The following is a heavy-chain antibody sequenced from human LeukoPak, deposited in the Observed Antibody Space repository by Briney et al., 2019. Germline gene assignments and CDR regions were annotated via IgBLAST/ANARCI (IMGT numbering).Heavy chain of an antibody. CDR3: ARDLNNWNPQDY. CDR1: GGTFSSYA. D-gene: IGHD1-1*01. J-gene: IGHJ4*02. Sequence: ASVKVSCKASGGTFSSYAISWVRQAPGQGLEWMGGIIPIFGTANYAQKFQGRVTITADESTSTAYMELSSLRSEDTAVYYCARDLNNWNPQDYWGQGTLVTVSS. CDR2: IIPIFGTA. V-gene: IGHV1-69*13.